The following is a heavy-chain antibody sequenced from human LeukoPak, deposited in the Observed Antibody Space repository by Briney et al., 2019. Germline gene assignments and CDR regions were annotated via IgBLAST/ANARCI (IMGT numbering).Heavy chain of an antibody. Sequence: GGSLRLSCAASGFFSNYEMNWVRQAPGRGLEWVSHISSRGGTIYYADSVKGRFTISRDNARNSLFLQMNSLRAEDSAVYYCARGYSPSYNGFWSGPNWFDPWGQGTLVTVSS. V-gene: IGHV3-48*03. J-gene: IGHJ5*02. CDR2: ISSRGGTI. CDR3: ARGYSPSYNGFWSGPNWFDP. D-gene: IGHD3-3*01. CDR1: GFFSNYE.